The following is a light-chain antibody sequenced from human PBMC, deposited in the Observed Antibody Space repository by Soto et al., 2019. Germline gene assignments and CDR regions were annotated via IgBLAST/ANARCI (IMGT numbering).Light chain of an antibody. V-gene: IGLV3-1*01. CDR1: KLGDKY. J-gene: IGLJ2*01. Sequence: ELTQPPSVSVSPGQTASITCSGDKLGDKYACWYQQKPGQSPVLVIYQDSKRPSGIPERFSGSNSGNTATLTISGTQAMDEADYYCQAWDSSTGVVFGGGTKLTVL. CDR3: QAWDSSTGVV. CDR2: QDS.